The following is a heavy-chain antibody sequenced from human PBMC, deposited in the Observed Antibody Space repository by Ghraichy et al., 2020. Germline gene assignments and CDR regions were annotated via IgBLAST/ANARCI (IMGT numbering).Heavy chain of an antibody. J-gene: IGHJ4*02. CDR3: ARLWTYYDFWSGGAPIDY. D-gene: IGHD3-3*01. CDR1: GGSISSSSYY. V-gene: IGHV4-39*01. CDR2: IYYSGST. Sequence: SQTLSLTCTVSGGSISSSSYYWGWIRQPPGKGLEWIGSIYYSGSTYYNPSLKSRVTISVDTSKNQFSLKLSSVTAADTAVYYCARLWTYYDFWSGGAPIDYWGQGTLVTVSS.